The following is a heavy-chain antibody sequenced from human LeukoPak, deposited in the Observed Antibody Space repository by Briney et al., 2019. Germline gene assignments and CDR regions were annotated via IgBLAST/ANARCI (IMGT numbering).Heavy chain of an antibody. D-gene: IGHD2-2*01. J-gene: IGHJ1*01. CDR3: ARDRHCSSTSCYSFQH. V-gene: IGHV3-33*01. CDR1: GFTFSSYG. CDR2: IWYDGSNK. Sequence: PGGSLRLSCAASGFTFSSYGMPWVRQAPGKGLEWVAVIWYDGSNKYYADSVKGRFTISRDNSKNTLYLQMNSLRAEDTAVYYCARDRHCSSTSCYSFQHWGQGTLVTVSS.